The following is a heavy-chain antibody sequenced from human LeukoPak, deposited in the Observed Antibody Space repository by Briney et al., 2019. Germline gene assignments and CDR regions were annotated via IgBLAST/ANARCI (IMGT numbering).Heavy chain of an antibody. CDR3: ARDAAAKLNGMDV. D-gene: IGHD6-25*01. Sequence: PGGSLRLSCAASGFTFSSYSMNWVRQAPGKGLEWVSSISSSSSYIYYADSVKGRFTISRDNAKNSLYLQMNSLRAEDTAVYYCARDAAAKLNGMDVWGQGTTVTVSS. J-gene: IGHJ6*02. CDR1: GFTFSSYS. CDR2: ISSSSSYI. V-gene: IGHV3-21*01.